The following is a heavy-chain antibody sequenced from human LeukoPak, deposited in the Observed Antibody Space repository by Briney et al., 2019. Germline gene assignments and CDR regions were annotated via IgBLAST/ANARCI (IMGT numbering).Heavy chain of an antibody. CDR2: ISAYNGNT. V-gene: IGHV1-18*01. J-gene: IGHJ4*02. CDR3: ARVPLIVVVTAIPRFDY. CDR1: GYTFTSYG. D-gene: IGHD2-21*02. Sequence: ASVKVSCKASGYTFTSYGISWVRQAPGQGLEWMGWISAYNGNTNYAQKLQGRVTMTTDTSTGTAYMELRSLRSDDTAVYYCARVPLIVVVTAIPRFDYWGQETLVTVSS.